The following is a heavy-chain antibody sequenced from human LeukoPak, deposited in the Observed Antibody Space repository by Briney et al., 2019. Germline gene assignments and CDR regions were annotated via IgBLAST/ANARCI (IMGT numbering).Heavy chain of an antibody. CDR1: GYTFTSYG. V-gene: IGHV1-18*01. CDR3: ARDLGGYSGYDYYYYYGMDV. J-gene: IGHJ6*02. Sequence: VSVKVSCKASGYTFTSYGISWVRQAPGQGLEWMGWISAYNGNTNYAQKLQGRVTMTTDTSTSTAYMELRSLRSDDTAVYYCARDLGGYSGYDYYYYYGMDVWGQGTTVTVSS. D-gene: IGHD5-12*01. CDR2: ISAYNGNT.